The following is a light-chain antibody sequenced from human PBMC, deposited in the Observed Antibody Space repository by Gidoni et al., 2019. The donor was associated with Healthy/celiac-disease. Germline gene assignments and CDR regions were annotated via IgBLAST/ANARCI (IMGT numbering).Light chain of an antibody. Sequence: QSALTQPASVSGSPGQSITISCTGTSSDVGSYNVSWYQQHPGKAPKLMIYEGSKRPSGVSNRFSGSKSGNTASLTISGLQAEDEADYYCCSYAGSSTFVFGGGTKLTVL. CDR2: EGS. CDR1: SSDVGSYN. V-gene: IGLV2-23*03. CDR3: CSYAGSSTFV. J-gene: IGLJ2*01.